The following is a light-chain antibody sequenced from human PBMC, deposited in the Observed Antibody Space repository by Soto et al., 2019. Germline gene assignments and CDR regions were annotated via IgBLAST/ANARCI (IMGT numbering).Light chain of an antibody. J-gene: IGKJ5*01. CDR3: MQGIDLPIT. CDR1: QTLLHSNGETY. CDR2: EVS. Sequence: DTVMTQTPLSLSVTPGQPASISCKSSQTLLHSNGETYLFWYLQKPGQPPHLLIYEVSNRFYGVPDRFSGSGSGTDFTLTISRVETEDVGIDYCMQGIDLPITFGQGTRLEIK. V-gene: IGKV2-29*03.